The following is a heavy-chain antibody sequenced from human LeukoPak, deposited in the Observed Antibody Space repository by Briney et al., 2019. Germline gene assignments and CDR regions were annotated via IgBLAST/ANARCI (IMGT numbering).Heavy chain of an antibody. V-gene: IGHV4-30-4*08. CDR2: IYYSGST. CDR1: GGSISSGDYY. J-gene: IGHJ3*02. CDR3: GYGGNAFDI. D-gene: IGHD4-23*01. Sequence: PSETLSLTCTVSGGSISSGDYYWRWIRQPPGKGLEWIGYIYYSGSTYYNPSLKSRVTISVDTSKNQFSLKLSSVTAADTAVYYCGYGGNAFDIWGQGTMVTVSS.